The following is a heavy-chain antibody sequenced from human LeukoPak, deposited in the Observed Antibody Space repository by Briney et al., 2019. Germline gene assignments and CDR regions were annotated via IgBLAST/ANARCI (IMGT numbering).Heavy chain of an antibody. J-gene: IGHJ4*02. CDR3: ARDWFPELEAVGPGIVGAPMDY. V-gene: IGHV3-30-3*01. Sequence: QPGRSLRLSCAASGFTFSSYAMHWVRQAPGKGLEWVAVISYDGSNKYYADSVKGRFTISRDNSKNTLYLQMNSLRAEDTAVYYCARDWFPELEAVGPGIVGAPMDYWGQGTLVTVSS. CDR1: GFTFSSYA. CDR2: ISYDGSNK. D-gene: IGHD1-26*01.